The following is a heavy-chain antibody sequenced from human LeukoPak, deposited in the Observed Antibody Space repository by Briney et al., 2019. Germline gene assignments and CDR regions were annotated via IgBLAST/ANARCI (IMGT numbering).Heavy chain of an antibody. D-gene: IGHD6-6*01. CDR3: ARDLGPYSSSSEVRY. CDR1: GGSISSSSYY. V-gene: IGHV4-39*07. CDR2: IYYSGSN. J-gene: IGHJ4*02. Sequence: SETLSLTCTVSGGSISSSSYYWGWIRQPPGKGLEWIGSIYYSGSNYYNPSLKSRVTISVDTSKNQFSLKLSSVTAADTAVYYCARDLGPYSSSSEVRYWGQGTLVTVSS.